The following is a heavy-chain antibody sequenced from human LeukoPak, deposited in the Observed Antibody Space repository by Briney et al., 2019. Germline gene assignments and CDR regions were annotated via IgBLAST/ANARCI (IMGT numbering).Heavy chain of an antibody. J-gene: IGHJ3*02. Sequence: GASVKVSCKASGGTFSSYAIIWVRQAPGQGLEWMGGIIPIFGTANYAQKFQGRVTITTDESTSTAYMELSSLRSEDTAVYYCARFYHSSGFAFDIWGQGTMVTVSS. D-gene: IGHD3-22*01. V-gene: IGHV1-69*05. CDR3: ARFYHSSGFAFDI. CDR1: GGTFSSYA. CDR2: IIPIFGTA.